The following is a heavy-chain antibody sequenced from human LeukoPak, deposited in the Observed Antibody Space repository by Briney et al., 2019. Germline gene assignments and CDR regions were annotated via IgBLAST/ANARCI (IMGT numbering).Heavy chain of an antibody. J-gene: IGHJ5*02. D-gene: IGHD3-9*01. V-gene: IGHV4-61*01. CDR1: GGSISSSSYY. CDR3: ARLTGYSSESWFDP. Sequence: SKTLSLTCTVSGGSISSSSYYWSWIRQPPGKGLEWIGYIYYSGSTNYNSSLKSRVTISVDTSKKQFSLKLSSVTAADTAVYYCARLTGYSSESWFDPWGQGTLVTVSS. CDR2: IYYSGST.